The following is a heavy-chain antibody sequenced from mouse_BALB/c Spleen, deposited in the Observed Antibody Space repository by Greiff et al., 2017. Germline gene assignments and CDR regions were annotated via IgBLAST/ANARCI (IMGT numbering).Heavy chain of an antibody. CDR3: ARVDGYFYAMDY. CDR2: ISSGSSTI. D-gene: IGHD2-3*01. CDR1: GFTFSSFG. V-gene: IGHV5-17*02. Sequence: EVHLVESGGGLVQPGGSRKLSCAASGFTFSSFGMHWVRQAPEKGLEWVAYISSGSSTIYYADTVKGRFTISRDNPKNTLFLQMTSLRSEDTAMYYCARVDGYFYAMDYWGQGTSVTVSS. J-gene: IGHJ4*01.